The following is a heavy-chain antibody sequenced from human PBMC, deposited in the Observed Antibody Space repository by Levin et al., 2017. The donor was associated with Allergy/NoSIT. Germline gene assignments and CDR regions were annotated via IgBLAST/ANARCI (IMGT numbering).Heavy chain of an antibody. CDR2: ISSSSSYI. V-gene: IGHV3-21*01. J-gene: IGHJ4*02. CDR3: ARVYNGDTFDY. D-gene: IGHD4-17*01. CDR1: GFTFSSYS. Sequence: GESLKISCAASGFTFSSYSMNWVRQAPGKGLEWVSSISSSSSYIYYADSVKGRFTISRDNAKNSLYLQMNSLRAEDTAVYYCARVYNGDTFDYWGQGTLVTVSS.